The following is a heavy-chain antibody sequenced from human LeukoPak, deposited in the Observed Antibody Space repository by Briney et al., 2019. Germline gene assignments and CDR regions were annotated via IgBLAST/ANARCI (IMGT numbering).Heavy chain of an antibody. CDR1: GVTFSSYA. CDR3: AAHEYYYYYGMDV. J-gene: IGHJ6*02. CDR2: ISGSGGST. V-gene: IGHV3-23*01. Sequence: GGSLRLSCAASGVTFSSYAMSWVRQAPGKGLEWVSAISGSGGSTYYADSVKGRFTISRDNSKNTLYLQINSLRAEDTAVYYCAAHEYYYYYGMDVWGQGTTVTVSS.